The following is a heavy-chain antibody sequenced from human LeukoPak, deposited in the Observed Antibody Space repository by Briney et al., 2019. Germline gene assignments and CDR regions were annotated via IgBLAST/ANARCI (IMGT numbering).Heavy chain of an antibody. D-gene: IGHD4-17*01. Sequence: SQTLSLTCTVSGGSISSGGYYWSWIRQHPGKGLEWIGYINYSGSTYYNPSLKSRVTISVDTSKSQFSLKLSSVTAADTAVYYCASPHDYGDYYFDYWGQGTLVTVSS. CDR1: GGSISSGGYY. CDR2: INYSGST. J-gene: IGHJ4*02. CDR3: ASPHDYGDYYFDY. V-gene: IGHV4-31*03.